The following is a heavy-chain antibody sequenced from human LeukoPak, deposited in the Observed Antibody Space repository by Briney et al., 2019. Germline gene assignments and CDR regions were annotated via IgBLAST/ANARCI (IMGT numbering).Heavy chain of an antibody. CDR2: ISGSSSYI. CDR1: GFTFSSYS. V-gene: IGHV3-21*04. D-gene: IGHD6-13*01. J-gene: IGHJ4*02. Sequence: GGSLRLSCAASGFTFSSYSMNWVRQAPGKGLEWVSSISGSSSYIYYADSVKGRFTISRDNSKNTLYLQMNSLRAEDTAVYYCAKGLGGSAAKFDYWGQGTLVTVSS. CDR3: AKGLGGSAAKFDY.